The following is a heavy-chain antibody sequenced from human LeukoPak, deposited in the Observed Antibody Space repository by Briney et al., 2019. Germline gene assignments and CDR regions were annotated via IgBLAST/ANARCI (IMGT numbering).Heavy chain of an antibody. V-gene: IGHV4-59*01. CDR2: IYYSGST. J-gene: IGHJ4*02. CDR3: ARLPSYPYYDSSGYPI. D-gene: IGHD3-22*01. CDR1: GGSISSYY. Sequence: SETLSLTCTVAGGSISSYYWSWIRQPPGKGLEWIGYIYYSGSTNYNPSLKSRVTISVDTSKNQFSLKLSSVTAADTAVYYCARLPSYPYYDSSGYPIWGQGTLVTVSS.